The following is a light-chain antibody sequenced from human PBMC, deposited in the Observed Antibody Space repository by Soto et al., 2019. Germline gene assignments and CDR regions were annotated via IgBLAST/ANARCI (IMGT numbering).Light chain of an antibody. CDR1: QSISSW. J-gene: IGKJ3*01. V-gene: IGKV1-5*03. CDR2: KAS. Sequence: DIQMTQSPSTLSASVGDRVTITCRASQSISSWLAWYQQKPGKAPKLLIYKASSLESGVPSRFSGSGSGTEFTLTISSLQPDDFETYYCQQYNSYRFTFGPGTKVDIK. CDR3: QQYNSYRFT.